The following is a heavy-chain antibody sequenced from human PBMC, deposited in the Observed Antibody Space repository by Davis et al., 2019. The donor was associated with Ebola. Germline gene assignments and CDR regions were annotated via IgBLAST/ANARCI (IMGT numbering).Heavy chain of an antibody. V-gene: IGHV2-5*02. Sequence: SGPTLVKPTQTLTLTCTFSGFSLSTSGVGVGWIRQPPGKALEWLALIYWDDDKRYSPSLKSRLTITKDTSKNQVVLTMTNMDPVDTATYYCARKIVVVPAASRGYYYYGMDVWGQGTTVTVSS. CDR1: GFSLSTSGVG. CDR3: ARKIVVVPAASRGYYYYGMDV. D-gene: IGHD2-2*01. J-gene: IGHJ6*02. CDR2: IYWDDDK.